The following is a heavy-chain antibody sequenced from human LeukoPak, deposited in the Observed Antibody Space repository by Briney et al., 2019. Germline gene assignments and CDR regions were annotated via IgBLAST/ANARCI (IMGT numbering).Heavy chain of an antibody. V-gene: IGHV1-2*02. D-gene: IGHD2-2*01. CDR2: INPNSGGT. CDR1: GYTFTGYY. Sequence: ASVKVSCKASGYTFTGYYMHWVRQAPGQGLEWMGWINPNSGGTNYAQKFQGRVTMTRDTFISTAYMELSRLRSDDTAVYYCARRGASYQLLGYWGQGTLVTVSS. J-gene: IGHJ4*02. CDR3: ARRGASYQLLGY.